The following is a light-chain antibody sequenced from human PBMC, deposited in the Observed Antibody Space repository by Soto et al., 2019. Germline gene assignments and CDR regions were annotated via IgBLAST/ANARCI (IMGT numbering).Light chain of an antibody. J-gene: IGKJ5*01. Sequence: DIQMPPSPSTLSLSVVYIVPINCRASQTISSWLAWYQQKPGKAPKILIYKASTLKSGVPSRFSGSGSGTEFTLTISSLKPDDFETYYCQLSDSSFTFGQGTQREIK. CDR2: KAS. V-gene: IGKV1-5*03. CDR3: QLSDSSFT. CDR1: QTISSW.